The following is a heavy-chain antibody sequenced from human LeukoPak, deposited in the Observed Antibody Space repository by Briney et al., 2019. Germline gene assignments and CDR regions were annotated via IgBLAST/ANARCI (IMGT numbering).Heavy chain of an antibody. Sequence: GGSLRLSCEASGFTFDDYAMHWVRQAPGKGLEWVSGISWNSGMIGYADSVKGRFTISRDNAKNSLYLQMNSLRAEDMALYYCAKAYGSGSYYNVNDAFDIWGQGTMVTVSS. CDR2: ISWNSGMI. CDR3: AKAYGSGSYYNVNDAFDI. V-gene: IGHV3-9*03. CDR1: GFTFDDYA. D-gene: IGHD3-10*01. J-gene: IGHJ3*02.